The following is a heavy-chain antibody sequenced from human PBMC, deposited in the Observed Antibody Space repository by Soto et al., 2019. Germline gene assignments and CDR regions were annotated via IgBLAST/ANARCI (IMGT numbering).Heavy chain of an antibody. CDR2: IIPMSDTT. CDR3: ATIVGGIFDY. J-gene: IGHJ4*02. CDR1: GGSFSSYS. Sequence: QVQLVQSGADVKKPGSSVKVSCKASGGSFSSYSISWVRQAPGQGLEWMGGIIPMSDTTKYAQNFHGRVTITADKSTSTAYMELSSLRAVDTAVYYCATIVGGIFDYWGQGTLGTVSS. D-gene: IGHD1-26*01. V-gene: IGHV1-69*06.